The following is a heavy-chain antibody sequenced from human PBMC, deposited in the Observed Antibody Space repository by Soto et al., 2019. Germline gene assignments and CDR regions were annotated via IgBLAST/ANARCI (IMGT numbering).Heavy chain of an antibody. CDR2: ISGSGGST. D-gene: IGHD5-12*01. J-gene: IGHJ4*02. CDR1: GFTFSSYA. CDR3: VKGRSGYDFDY. V-gene: IGHV3-23*01. Sequence: GGSLRLSCAASGFTFSSYAMSWVRQAPGKGLEWVSAISGSGGSTYYADSVKGRFTISRDNSKNTLYVQMNSLRAEDTAVYYCVKGRSGYDFDYWGQGTLVTVSS.